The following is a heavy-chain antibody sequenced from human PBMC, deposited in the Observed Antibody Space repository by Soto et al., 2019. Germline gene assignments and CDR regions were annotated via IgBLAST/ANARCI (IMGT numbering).Heavy chain of an antibody. CDR3: ARRRMSAVAGFDY. V-gene: IGHV5-10-1*01. D-gene: IGHD6-19*01. Sequence: GESLKISCKGSGYSFTSYWISWVRQMPGKGLEWMGRIDPSDSYTNYSPSFQGHVTTSADKSISTAYLQWSSLKASDTAMYYCARRRMSAVAGFDYWGQGTLVTVS. CDR2: IDPSDSYT. J-gene: IGHJ4*02. CDR1: GYSFTSYW.